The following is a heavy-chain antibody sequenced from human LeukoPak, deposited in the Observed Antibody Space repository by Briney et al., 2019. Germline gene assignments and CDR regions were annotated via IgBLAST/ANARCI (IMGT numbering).Heavy chain of an antibody. V-gene: IGHV4-4*07. D-gene: IGHD3-3*01. CDR2: IYTSGST. CDR1: GGSISSYY. Sequence: SETLSLTCTVSGGSISSYYWSWIRQPAGKGLEWIGRIYTSGSTNYNPSLKSRVTMSVDTSKNQFSLKLNSVTAADTAVYYCARDRGTILGVANFDYWGQGTLVTVSS. J-gene: IGHJ4*02. CDR3: ARDRGTILGVANFDY.